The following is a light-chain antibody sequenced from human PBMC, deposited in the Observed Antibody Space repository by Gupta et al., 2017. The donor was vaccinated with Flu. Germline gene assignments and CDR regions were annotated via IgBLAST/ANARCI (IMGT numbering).Light chain of an antibody. J-gene: IGLJ3*02. CDR3: AAWDTSMNGLWL. V-gene: IGLV1-44*01. CDR1: SSSIGSNT. CDR2: SDN. Sequence: HSVLPQPPSVSGTPGQRVTISCSGSSSSIGSNTVHWYQRLPGTAPNLLIYSDNQRPSGVPVRFSGSKSGTSASLAISGLRSEDEAEYYCAAWDTSMNGLWLFGGGTKLTVL.